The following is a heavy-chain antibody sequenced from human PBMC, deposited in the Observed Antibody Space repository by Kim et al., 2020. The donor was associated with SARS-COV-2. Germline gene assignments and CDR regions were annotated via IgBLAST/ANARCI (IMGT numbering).Heavy chain of an antibody. D-gene: IGHD5-12*01. J-gene: IGHJ4*02. CDR1: GFTFDDYA. V-gene: IGHV3-9*01. CDR2: ISWNSGSI. CDR3: AKARGDGYSGYDWFDY. Sequence: GGSLRLSCAASGFTFDDYAMHWVRQAPGKGLEWVSGISWNSGSIGYADSVKGRFTISRDNAKNSLYLQMNSLRAEDTALYYCAKARGDGYSGYDWFDYWGQGTLVTVSS.